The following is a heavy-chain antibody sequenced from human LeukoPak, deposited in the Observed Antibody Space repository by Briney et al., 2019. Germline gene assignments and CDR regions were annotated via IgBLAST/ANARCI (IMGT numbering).Heavy chain of an antibody. V-gene: IGHV3-30-3*01. CDR1: GFTFSSYA. Sequence: PGGSLRLSCAASGFTFSSYAMHWVRQAPGKGLEWVAVISYDGSNKYYADSVKGRFTISRDNSKNTLYLQMNSLRAEDTAVYYCARDAELHQGGYYYYYYMDLWGKGTTVTVSS. CDR3: ARDAELHQGGYYYYYYMDL. D-gene: IGHD2-15*01. J-gene: IGHJ6*03. CDR2: ISYDGSNK.